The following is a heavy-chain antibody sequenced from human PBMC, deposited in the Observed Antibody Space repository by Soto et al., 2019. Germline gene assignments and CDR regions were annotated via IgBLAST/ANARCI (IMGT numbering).Heavy chain of an antibody. D-gene: IGHD6-6*01. V-gene: IGHV2-5*02. J-gene: IGHJ4*02. CDR3: XXXXPYSNSPEYFFDY. Sequence: QITLKESGPTLVKPTQTLTLTCTFSGFSLSTSGVDVGWIRQPPGKALEWLALIYWDDDKRYSPSLKSRLTITKDTSXNXXXXXXXXXXXXXXXXXXXXXXXPYSNSPEYFFDYWGQGTLVTVSS. CDR2: IYWDDDK. CDR1: GFSLSTSGVD.